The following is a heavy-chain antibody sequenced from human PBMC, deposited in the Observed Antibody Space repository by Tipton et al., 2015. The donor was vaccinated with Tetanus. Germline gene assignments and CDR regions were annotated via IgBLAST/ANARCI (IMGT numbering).Heavy chain of an antibody. CDR1: GGSISYYY. CDR2: IYYNGST. Sequence: TLSLTCSVSGGSISYYYWSWIRQSPGKGLEWIGHIYYNGSTKYNPSLKSRVTVSLDTSKKHFSLRLSPVTAADTAVYYCARGGLCVGPACAGISPLLDVWGRGTLVTVSS. D-gene: IGHD2-15*01. J-gene: IGHJ2*01. V-gene: IGHV4-59*01. CDR3: ARGGLCVGPACAGISPLLDV.